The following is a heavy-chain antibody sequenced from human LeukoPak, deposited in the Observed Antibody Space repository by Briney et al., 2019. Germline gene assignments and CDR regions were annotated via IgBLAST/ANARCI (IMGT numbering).Heavy chain of an antibody. V-gene: IGHV3-7*01. CDR1: GFTFSNYW. CDR3: ASWFENGPGPN. CDR2: IKQDGSEK. J-gene: IGHJ4*02. Sequence: GGSLRLSCAASGFTFSNYWMSWVRQAPGKGLEWVANIKQDGSEKYYVDSVKGRFTISRDNAKNSLYLQMNSLRAEDTAVYYCASWFENGPGPNWGQGTLVTVSS. D-gene: IGHD3-9*01.